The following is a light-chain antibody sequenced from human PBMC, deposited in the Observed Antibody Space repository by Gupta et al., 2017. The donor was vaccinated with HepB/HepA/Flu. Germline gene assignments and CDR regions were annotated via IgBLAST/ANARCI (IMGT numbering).Light chain of an antibody. CDR2: EVS. CDR1: SSDVGGYNY. V-gene: IGLV2-14*01. J-gene: IGLJ3*02. Sequence: QSALTQPASVSGSPGQSITISCTGTSSDVGGYNYVSWYQQHPGKAPKLRIYEVSNRPSGVSNRFSGSKSSNTASLTISGLQAEDEADYYCSSYTSSSTLGGVFGGGTKLTVL. CDR3: SSYTSSSTLGGV.